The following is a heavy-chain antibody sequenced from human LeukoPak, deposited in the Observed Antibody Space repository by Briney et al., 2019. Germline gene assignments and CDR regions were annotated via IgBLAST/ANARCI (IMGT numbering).Heavy chain of an antibody. Sequence: SETLSLACSVSGGSITGGTYYWGWIRQPPGKGLEWIGSIYYSGTTYYNPSLKSRVTRSVDTSKNLFSLNLTSVTAADTAVYYSVRPRSSGWYPYFDPWGQGTLVTVSS. CDR2: IYYSGTT. V-gene: IGHV4-39*01. J-gene: IGHJ5*02. D-gene: IGHD6-19*01. CDR1: GGSITGGTYY. CDR3: VRPRSSGWYPYFDP.